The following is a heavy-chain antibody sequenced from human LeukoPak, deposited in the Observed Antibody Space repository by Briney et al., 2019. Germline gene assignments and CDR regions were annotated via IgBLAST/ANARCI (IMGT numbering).Heavy chain of an antibody. CDR2: IYCSGST. CDR1: GGSISSSSYY. V-gene: IGHV4-39*01. Sequence: SETLSLTCTVSGGSISSSSYYWGWIRQPPGKGLEWIGSIYCSGSTYYNPSLKSRVTISVDTSKKQFSLKLSSVTAADTAVYYCAAGGGYPQGFYYFDYWGQGTLVTVSS. D-gene: IGHD5-12*01. J-gene: IGHJ4*02. CDR3: AAGGGYPQGFYYFDY.